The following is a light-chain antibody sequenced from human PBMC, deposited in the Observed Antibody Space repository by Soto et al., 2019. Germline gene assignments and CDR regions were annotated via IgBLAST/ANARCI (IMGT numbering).Light chain of an antibody. Sequence: ETVMTQSPATLSVSPGETATLSCRASQSVHSNLAWFQQHPGQAPRLLIYGASSRATGIPVRFSGSGSGTEFTLTISSLQPEDFAVYYCQQYTDWPWGTFGGGTKVDIK. J-gene: IGKJ4*01. CDR1: QSVHSN. V-gene: IGKV3-15*01. CDR3: QQYTDWPWGT. CDR2: GAS.